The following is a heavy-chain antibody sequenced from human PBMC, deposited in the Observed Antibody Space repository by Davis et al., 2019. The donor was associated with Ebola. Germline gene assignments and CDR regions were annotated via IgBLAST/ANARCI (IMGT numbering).Heavy chain of an antibody. J-gene: IGHJ6*02. CDR3: ARDGDSGDWGGLDV. CDR1: EFIFINYA. Sequence: PGGSLRLSCAASEFIFINYAIHWVRQAPGKGLEWVAVISYDGSNKYYADSVKGRFTISRDNSKNTMYLQMNSLRAEDTAVYYCARDGDSGDWGGLDVWGQGTTVTVSS. V-gene: IGHV3-30-3*01. D-gene: IGHD4-17*01. CDR2: ISYDGSNK.